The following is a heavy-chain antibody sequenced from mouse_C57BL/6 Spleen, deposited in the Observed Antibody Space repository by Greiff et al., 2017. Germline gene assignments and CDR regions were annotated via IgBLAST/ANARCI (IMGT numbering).Heavy chain of an antibody. V-gene: IGHV5-17*01. J-gene: IGHJ3*01. CDR3: AGYYAWFAY. CDR1: GFTFSDYG. CDR2: ISSGSSTI. D-gene: IGHD2-3*01. Sequence: DVMLVESGGGLVKPGGSLKLSCAASGFTFSDYGMHWVRQAPEKGLEWVAYISSGSSTIYYADTVKGRFTISRDNAKNTLFLQMTILRSEDTAMYYCAGYYAWFAYWGQGTLVTVSA.